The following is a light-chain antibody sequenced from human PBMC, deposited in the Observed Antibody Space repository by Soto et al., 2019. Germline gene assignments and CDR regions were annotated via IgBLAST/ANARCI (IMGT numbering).Light chain of an antibody. CDR2: GAS. V-gene: IGKV1-39*01. CDR3: QQSYSTPST. Sequence: DIQMTQSPSSLSASVGDRVTITCRASQSISSYLNWYQQKPGKAPKLLIYGASSLQSGVPSRFSGSGSGTDFTLTISSLQPEDFATYSCQQSYSTPSTFGQGTKVEIK. CDR1: QSISSY. J-gene: IGKJ1*01.